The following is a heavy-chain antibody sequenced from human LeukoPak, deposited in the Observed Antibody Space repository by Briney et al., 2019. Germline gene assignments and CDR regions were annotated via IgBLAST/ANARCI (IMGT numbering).Heavy chain of an antibody. CDR3: ARAVGYLDY. CDR1: GGSVSSGSYY. V-gene: IGHV4-61*01. J-gene: IGHJ4*02. Sequence: PSETLSHTCTVSGGSVSSGSYYWSWIRQPPGKGLEWIGYIYYSGSTNYNPSLKSRVTISVDTSKNQFSLKLSSVTAADTAVYYCARAVGYLDYWGQGTLVTVSS. CDR2: IYYSGST.